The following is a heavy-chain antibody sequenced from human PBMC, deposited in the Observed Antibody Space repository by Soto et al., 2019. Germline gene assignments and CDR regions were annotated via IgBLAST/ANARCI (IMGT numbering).Heavy chain of an antibody. V-gene: IGHV1-2*02. CDR2: INPNSGGT. Sequence: RASMRVSCKASGYTFTGCYMHWVRQAPGQGLEWMGWINPNSGGTNYAQKFQGRVTMTRDTSINTAYMELSRLRSDDTAVYYCARDREYYDFWSGYYSFYYYGIDVWGQGTMVTVYS. CDR1: GYTFTGCY. CDR3: ARDREYYDFWSGYYSFYYYGIDV. D-gene: IGHD3-3*01. J-gene: IGHJ6*02.